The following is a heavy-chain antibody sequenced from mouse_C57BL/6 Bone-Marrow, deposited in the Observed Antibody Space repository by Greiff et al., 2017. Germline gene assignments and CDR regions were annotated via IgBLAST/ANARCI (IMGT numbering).Heavy chain of an antibody. D-gene: IGHD1-1*01. Sequence: VQLKESGAELVRPGASVKLSCTASGFNIKDDYMHWVKQRPEQGLEWIGWIDPENGDTEYASKFPGKATITADTSSNTAYLQLSSLTSEDTAVYYWTALITTVVATDFYAMDYWGQGTSVTVSS. CDR2: IDPENGDT. J-gene: IGHJ4*01. CDR3: TALITTVVATDFYAMDY. CDR1: GFNIKDDY. V-gene: IGHV14-4*01.